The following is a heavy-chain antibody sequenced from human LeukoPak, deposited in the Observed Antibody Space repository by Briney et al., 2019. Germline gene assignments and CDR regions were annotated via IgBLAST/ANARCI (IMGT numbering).Heavy chain of an antibody. D-gene: IGHD5-12*01. CDR1: GYSISSGYY. Sequence: PSETLSLTCAVSGYSISSGYYWGWIRQPPGTGLEWIGSIYHSGSTYYNPSLKSRVTISVDTPKNQFSLKLSSVTAADTAVYYCARDGYHNDPAYWGQGTLVTVSS. CDR3: ARDGYHNDPAY. V-gene: IGHV4-38-2*02. J-gene: IGHJ4*02. CDR2: IYHSGST.